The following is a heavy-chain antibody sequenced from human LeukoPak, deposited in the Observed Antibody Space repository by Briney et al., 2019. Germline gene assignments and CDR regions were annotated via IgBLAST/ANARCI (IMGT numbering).Heavy chain of an antibody. CDR2: IYYTGST. J-gene: IGHJ4*02. CDR3: AGMRITTPTVRTLDY. CDR1: GGAMNNYY. D-gene: IGHD1-14*01. Sequence: SETLSLTCTVSGGAMNNYYWSWIWQPPGKGLEWIGFIYYTGSTNYNPSLKSRVTISVDTSKNQFSLKLSSVTAADTAVYYCAGMRITTPTVRTLDYWGQGALVTVSS. V-gene: IGHV4-59*01.